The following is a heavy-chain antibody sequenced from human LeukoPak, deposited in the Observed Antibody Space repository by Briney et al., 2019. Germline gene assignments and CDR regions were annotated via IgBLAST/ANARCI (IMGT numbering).Heavy chain of an antibody. D-gene: IGHD4-23*01. Sequence: ASVKVSCKASGYTFTSYGTSWVRQAPGQGLEWMGWISAYNGNTNYAQKLQGRVTMTTDTSTSTAYIELRSLRSDDTAVYYCARDFDYGGNTPFFDYWGQGTLVTVSS. J-gene: IGHJ4*02. CDR3: ARDFDYGGNTPFFDY. V-gene: IGHV1-18*01. CDR2: ISAYNGNT. CDR1: GYTFTSYG.